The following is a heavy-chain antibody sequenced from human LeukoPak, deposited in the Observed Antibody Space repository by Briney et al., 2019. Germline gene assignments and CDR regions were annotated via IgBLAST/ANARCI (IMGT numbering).Heavy chain of an antibody. Sequence: PGGSLRLSCAASGFTFDDYAMHWVRQAPGKGLEWVSGISWNSGSIGYADSVKGRFTISRDNAKNSLYLQMNSLRAEDTALYYCAKDYSGSGWYYFDYWGQGTLVTVSS. D-gene: IGHD6-19*01. CDR1: GFTFDDYA. CDR3: AKDYSGSGWYYFDY. J-gene: IGHJ4*02. CDR2: ISWNSGSI. V-gene: IGHV3-9*01.